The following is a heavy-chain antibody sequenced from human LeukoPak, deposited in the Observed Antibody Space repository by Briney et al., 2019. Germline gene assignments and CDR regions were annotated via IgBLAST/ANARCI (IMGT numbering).Heavy chain of an antibody. V-gene: IGHV1-8*01. Sequence: ASVKVPCKASGYTFTSYDINWVRQATGQGLEWMGWMNPNSGNTGYAQKFQGRVTMTRNTSISTAYMELSSLRSEDTAVYYCANFKTNILNFDYWGQGTLVTVSS. CDR2: MNPNSGNT. D-gene: IGHD2-15*01. CDR3: ANFKTNILNFDY. J-gene: IGHJ4*02. CDR1: GYTFTSYD.